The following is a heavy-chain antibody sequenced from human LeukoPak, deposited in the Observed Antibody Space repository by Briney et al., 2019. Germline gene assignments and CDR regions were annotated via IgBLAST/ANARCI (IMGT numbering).Heavy chain of an antibody. Sequence: GGSLRLSCAASGFTFSSYAISWVRQAPGQGLEWMERIIPILGIANYAQKFQGRVTITADKSTSTAYMELSSLRSEDTAVYYCARDEVSSGWTRANPIDYWGQGTLVTVSS. J-gene: IGHJ4*02. CDR2: IIPILGIA. D-gene: IGHD6-19*01. CDR1: GFTFSSYA. V-gene: IGHV1-69*04. CDR3: ARDEVSSGWTRANPIDY.